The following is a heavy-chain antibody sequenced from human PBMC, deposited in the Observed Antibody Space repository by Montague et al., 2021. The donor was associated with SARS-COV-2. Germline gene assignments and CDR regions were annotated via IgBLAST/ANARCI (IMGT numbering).Heavy chain of an antibody. CDR3: ARTTTRMLYPENAFDI. V-gene: IGHV6-1*01. CDR1: GDSVTRTTDT. Sequence: CAISGDSVTRTTDTWNWIRQSPSKGLEWLGRKYYRSKWYHDYAISLKSRITINPDTSKNQFSLQLSSVAPEDTAVFYCARTTTRMLYPENAFDIWGQGTMFTVSS. CDR2: KYYRSKWYH. J-gene: IGHJ3*02. D-gene: IGHD2-15*01.